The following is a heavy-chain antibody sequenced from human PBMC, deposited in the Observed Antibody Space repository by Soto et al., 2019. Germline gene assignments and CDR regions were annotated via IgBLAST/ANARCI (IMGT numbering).Heavy chain of an antibody. CDR2: INPSGGST. Sequence: ASVKVSCKASGYTFTSYYMHWVRQAPGQGLEWMGIINPSGGSTSYAQKFQGRVTMTRDTSTSTVYMELSSLKASDTAMYYCARDLDYGGNSEASDIWGQGTMVTVSS. D-gene: IGHD4-17*01. CDR1: GYTFTSYY. J-gene: IGHJ3*02. V-gene: IGHV1-46*01. CDR3: ARDLDYGGNSEASDI.